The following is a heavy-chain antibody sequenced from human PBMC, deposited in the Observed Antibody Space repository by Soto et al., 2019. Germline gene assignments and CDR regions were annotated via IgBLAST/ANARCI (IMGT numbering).Heavy chain of an antibody. Sequence: QVQLVQSGGEVKKPGASVKVSCKASGYTFADSGISWVRQAPGQGLEWLGWSSAYNGDTEYAQKFQGRVTMTTDTSTSPAYMDLRSLTSADTAVYYCARVRSDAFAPFAFWGQGTLVTVSS. V-gene: IGHV1-18*01. CDR3: ARVRSDAFAPFAF. CDR1: GYTFADSG. D-gene: IGHD3-16*01. CDR2: SSAYNGDT. J-gene: IGHJ4*02.